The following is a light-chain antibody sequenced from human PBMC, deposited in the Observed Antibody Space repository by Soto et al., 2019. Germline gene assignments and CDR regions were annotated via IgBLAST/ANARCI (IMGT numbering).Light chain of an antibody. CDR1: QSVSSN. CDR2: GAS. J-gene: IGKJ4*01. V-gene: IGKV3-15*01. CDR3: QQYNNWPPLT. Sequence: EIVMTQSPATLSVSPGERATLSCRASQSVSSNLAWYQQKPGQAPRLLIYGASTRATGIPARFSGSGSGTECTLTISSLQSEDFADYYCQQYNNWPPLTFGGGTKVEIK.